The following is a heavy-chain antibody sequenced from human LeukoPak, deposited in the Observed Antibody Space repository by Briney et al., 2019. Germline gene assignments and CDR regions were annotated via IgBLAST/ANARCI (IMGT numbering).Heavy chain of an antibody. CDR1: GFTFSNYA. CDR2: LTSSGDDT. CDR3: AKGNSYYYFDY. D-gene: IGHD4-11*01. Sequence: GGSLRLSCAASGFTFSNYAMTWVRQAPGKGLEWVSSLTSSGDDTYYSDSVKGRFTISRDNSRNTLYLHMNSLRAEDTAVYYCAKGNSYYYFDYWGQGILVTVSS. J-gene: IGHJ4*02. V-gene: IGHV3-23*01.